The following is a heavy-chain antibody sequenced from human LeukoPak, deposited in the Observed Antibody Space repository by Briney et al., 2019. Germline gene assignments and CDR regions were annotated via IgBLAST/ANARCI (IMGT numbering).Heavy chain of an antibody. V-gene: IGHV6-1*01. CDR2: TYYRSKWYY. CDR3: ARGNYAMDV. Sequence: SQTLSLICAISGDSVSSNSRAWNWIRQSPSRGLEWLGKTYYRSKWYYDYAVSVKSRIIITPDTSKNQFSLQLNSVTPEDTAVYYCARGNYAMDVWGQGTTVTVSS. J-gene: IGHJ6*02. CDR1: GDSVSSNSRA.